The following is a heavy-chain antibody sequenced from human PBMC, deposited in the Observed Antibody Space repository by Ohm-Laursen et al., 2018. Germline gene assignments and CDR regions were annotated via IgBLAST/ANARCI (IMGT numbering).Heavy chain of an antibody. J-gene: IGHJ4*02. CDR2: ISDTTYTI. V-gene: IGHV3-48*01. Sequence: SLRLSCAASGFTFSNFGMNWVRQAPGKGLEWISYISDTTYTIYYADSVKGRFTISRDNVKNSLYLQMNSLRVEDTAMYYCANRFGSGNTHWGQGTLVAVSS. D-gene: IGHD3-10*01. CDR3: ANRFGSGNTH. CDR1: GFTFSNFG.